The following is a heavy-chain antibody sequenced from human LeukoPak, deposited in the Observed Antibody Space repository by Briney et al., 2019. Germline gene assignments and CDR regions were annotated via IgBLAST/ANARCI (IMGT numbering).Heavy chain of an antibody. CDR3: ARSHIVVVVAAPNY. V-gene: IGHV1-3*01. J-gene: IGHJ4*02. D-gene: IGHD2-15*01. Sequence: ASVKVSCKASGYTFTSYAMHWVRQAPGQRLEWMGWINAGNGNTKYSQKFQGRVTITRDTSASTAYMELSSLRSEDTAVYYCARSHIVVVVAAPNYWGQGTLVTVSS. CDR2: INAGNGNT. CDR1: GYTFTSYA.